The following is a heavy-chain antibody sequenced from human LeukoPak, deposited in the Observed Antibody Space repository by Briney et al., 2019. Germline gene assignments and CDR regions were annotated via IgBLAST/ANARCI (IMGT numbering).Heavy chain of an antibody. CDR2: ISSSSSYI. D-gene: IGHD5-12*01. V-gene: IGHV3-21*04. Sequence: GGSLRLSCAASGFTFSSYSMNWVRQAPGKGLEWVSSISSSSSYIYYADSVKGRFTISRDNAKNSLYLQMNSLRAEDTAVYYCARPISWLDWFDPWGQGTLVTVSS. J-gene: IGHJ5*02. CDR3: ARPISWLDWFDP. CDR1: GFTFSSYS.